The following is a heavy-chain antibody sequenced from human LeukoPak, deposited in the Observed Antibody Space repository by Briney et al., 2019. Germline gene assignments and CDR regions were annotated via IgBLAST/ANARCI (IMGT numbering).Heavy chain of an antibody. V-gene: IGHV3-23*01. D-gene: IGHD6-19*01. CDR1: GFTFSSYA. CDR2: ISGSGGSI. CDR3: AKDTSGWYVNNWFDP. Sequence: GGSLRLSCAASGFTFSSYAMSWVRQAPGKGLEWVSAISGSGGSIYYADSVKGRFTISRDNSKNTLYLQMNSLRAEDTAVYYCAKDTSGWYVNNWFDPWGQGTLVTVSS. J-gene: IGHJ5*02.